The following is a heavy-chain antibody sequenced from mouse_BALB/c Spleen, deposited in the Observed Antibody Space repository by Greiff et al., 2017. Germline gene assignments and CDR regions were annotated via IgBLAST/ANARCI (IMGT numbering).Heavy chain of an antibody. J-gene: IGHJ4*01. CDR3: TRVGPYAMDY. V-gene: IGHV1-15*01. CDR1: GYTFTDYE. CDR2: IDPETGGT. D-gene: IGHD4-1*01. Sequence: QVQLQQSGAELVRPGASVTLSCKASGYTFTDYEMHWVKQTPVHGLEWIGAIDPETGGTAYNQKFKGKATLTADKSSSTAYMELRSLTSEDSAVYYCTRVGPYAMDYWGQGTSVTVSS.